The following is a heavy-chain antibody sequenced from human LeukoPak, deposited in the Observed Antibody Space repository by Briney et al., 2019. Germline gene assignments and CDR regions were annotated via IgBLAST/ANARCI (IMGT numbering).Heavy chain of an antibody. D-gene: IGHD2-2*01. J-gene: IGHJ5*02. CDR3: ARDPVVPAAIEGTPNWFDP. CDR1: GYTFTSYG. V-gene: IGHV1-18*04. Sequence: ASVKVSCKASGYTFTSYGISWVRQAPGQGLEWMGWISAYNGNINYAQKLQGRVTMTTDTSTSTAYMELRSLRSDDTAVYYCARDPVVPAAIEGTPNWFDPWGQGTLVTVSS. CDR2: ISAYNGNI.